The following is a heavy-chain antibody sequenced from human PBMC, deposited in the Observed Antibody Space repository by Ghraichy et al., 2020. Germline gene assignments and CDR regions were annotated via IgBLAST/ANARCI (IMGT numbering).Heavy chain of an antibody. D-gene: IGHD1-20*01. J-gene: IGHJ4*02. CDR1: GYTLTELS. V-gene: IGHV1-24*01. CDR3: ATGHPLTGITGTFDY. CDR2: FDPEDGET. Sequence: ASVKVSCKVSGYTLTELSMHWVRQAPGKGLEWMGGFDPEDGETIYARKFQGRVTMTEDTSTDTAYMELSSLRSEDTAVYYCATGHPLTGITGTFDYWGQGTLVTVSS.